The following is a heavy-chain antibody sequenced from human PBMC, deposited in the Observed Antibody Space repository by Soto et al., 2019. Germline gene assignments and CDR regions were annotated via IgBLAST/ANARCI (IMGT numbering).Heavy chain of an antibody. Sequence: QVQLVQSGADVQRPGSTVRVSCKASGDTFNFYSINWVRQAPGLGLQWMGRINPILSMSNYAPRFQGRVTTTADKSTSTAYMELSSLRSEDTAMYYCATSYGSGYRAVDSWGQGALVTVSS. V-gene: IGHV1-69*02. J-gene: IGHJ4*02. CDR1: GDTFNFYS. D-gene: IGHD3-10*01. CDR3: ATSYGSGYRAVDS. CDR2: INPILSMS.